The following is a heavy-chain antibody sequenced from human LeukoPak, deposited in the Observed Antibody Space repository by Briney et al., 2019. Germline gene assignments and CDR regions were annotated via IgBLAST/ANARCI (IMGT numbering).Heavy chain of an antibody. J-gene: IGHJ4*02. CDR2: IYYSGST. V-gene: IGHV4-31*03. CDR1: GGSISSGGYY. CDR3: ARVYAGVWSPFDY. Sequence: SETLSLTCTVSGGSISSGGYYWGWIRQHPGKGLEWIGYIYYSGSTYYNPSLKSRVTISVDTSKNQFSLKLSSVTAADTAVYYCARVYAGVWSPFDYWGQGTLVTVSS. D-gene: IGHD3-10*01.